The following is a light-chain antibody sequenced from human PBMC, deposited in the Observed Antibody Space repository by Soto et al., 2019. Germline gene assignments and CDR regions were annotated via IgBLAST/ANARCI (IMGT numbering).Light chain of an antibody. CDR2: DAS. J-gene: IGKJ4*01. CDR3: QQYDNLPLT. Sequence: DIQMTQSPSSLSASVGDRVTITCQASQDISNYLNWYQQKPGKAPKLLIYDASNLETGVPSRFSGSGSGTDFTFTISSPQPEDIAKYYGQQYDNLPLTCGGGTKVEIK. V-gene: IGKV1-33*01. CDR1: QDISNY.